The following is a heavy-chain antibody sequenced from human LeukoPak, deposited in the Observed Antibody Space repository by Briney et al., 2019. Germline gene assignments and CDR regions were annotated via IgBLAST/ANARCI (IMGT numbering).Heavy chain of an antibody. CDR1: GYSFTNYW. V-gene: IGHV5-51*01. CDR3: ARYGSSGWPYFDY. CDR2: IYPGDPDS. D-gene: IGHD6-19*01. J-gene: IGHJ4*02. Sequence: GESLKISCKGSGYSFTNYWIGWVRQMPGKGLEWMGIIYPGDPDSRYSPSFQGQVTMSADKSTTTAYLQWSRLKTSDTAMYYCARYGSSGWPYFDYWGQGTLVTVSS.